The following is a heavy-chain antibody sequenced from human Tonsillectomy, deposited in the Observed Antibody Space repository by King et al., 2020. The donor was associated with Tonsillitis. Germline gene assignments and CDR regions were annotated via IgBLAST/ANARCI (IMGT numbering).Heavy chain of an antibody. D-gene: IGHD3-9*01. CDR2: ISTYNGNT. V-gene: IGHV1-18*04. CDR1: GYSFTTYG. Sequence: VQLVQSGAEVKKPGASVKVSCKASGYSFTTYGISWVRQAPGQGPEWMGWISTYNGNTNYAQNFQGRVTMTRDTSTSTAYMELRSLRSDDTAVYYCARDSRDYDIFSVYLYWGQGPLVTVSS. J-gene: IGHJ4*02. CDR3: ARDSRDYDIFSVYLY.